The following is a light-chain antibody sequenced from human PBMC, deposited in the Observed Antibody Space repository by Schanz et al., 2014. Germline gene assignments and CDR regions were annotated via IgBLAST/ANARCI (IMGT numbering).Light chain of an antibody. CDR3: NSYAGSNNVI. Sequence: QSVLTQPPSASGSPGQSVTISCTGTSSDVGGYNYVSWYQQHPGKAPKVMIYDVSNRPSGVPDRFSGSKSGNTASLTVSGLQAEDEADYYCNSYAGSNNVIFGGGTQLTVL. CDR1: SSDVGGYNY. CDR2: DVS. V-gene: IGLV2-8*01. J-gene: IGLJ2*01.